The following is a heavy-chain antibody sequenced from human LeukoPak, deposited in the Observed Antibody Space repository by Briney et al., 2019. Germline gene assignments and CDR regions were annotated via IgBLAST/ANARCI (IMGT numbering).Heavy chain of an antibody. V-gene: IGHV4-59*01. CDR3: ASYPLDY. CDR2: IYYSGST. CDR1: SGSISSYY. J-gene: IGHJ4*02. Sequence: PSETLSLTCTVSSGSISSYYWSWIRQPPGKGLEWIGYIYYSGSTNYNPSLKSRVTISVDTSKNQFSLKLSSVTAADTAVYYCASYPLDYWGQGTLVTVSS.